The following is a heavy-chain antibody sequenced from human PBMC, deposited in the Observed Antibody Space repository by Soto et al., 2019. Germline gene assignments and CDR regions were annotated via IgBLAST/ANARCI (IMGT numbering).Heavy chain of an antibody. Sequence: SETLSLTCTVSGGSISSSSYYWGWIRQPPGKGLEWIGSIYYSGSTYYNPSLKSRVTISVDTSKNQFSLKLSSVTAADTAVYYCARSYSSGWYISDVSLPWFDPWGQGTLVTVSS. CDR3: ARSYSSGWYISDVSLPWFDP. CDR2: IYYSGST. J-gene: IGHJ5*02. CDR1: GGSISSSSYY. D-gene: IGHD6-19*01. V-gene: IGHV4-39*01.